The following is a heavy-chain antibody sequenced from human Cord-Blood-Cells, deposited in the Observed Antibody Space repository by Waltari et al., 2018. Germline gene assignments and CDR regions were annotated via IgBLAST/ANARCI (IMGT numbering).Heavy chain of an antibody. J-gene: IGHJ4*02. Sequence: QVQLQQWGAGLLQPSETLSLTCDVYGGSFSGYYWSCIRQPPGKGLAGIGEINHSGSTNYNPSLKSRVTISVDTSKNQFSLKLSSVTAADTAVYYCARVRGVVIAIDYWGQGTLVTVSS. CDR2: INHSGST. D-gene: IGHD2-21*01. CDR1: GGSFSGYY. CDR3: ARVRGVVIAIDY. V-gene: IGHV4-34*01.